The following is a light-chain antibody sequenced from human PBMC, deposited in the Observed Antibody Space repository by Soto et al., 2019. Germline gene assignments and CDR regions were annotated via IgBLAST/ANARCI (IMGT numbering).Light chain of an antibody. CDR1: TGAVTSNHH. J-gene: IGLJ2*01. Sequence: QAVVTQEPSLTVSTGGTVTLTCGSSTGAVTSNHHPYRFQQKAGQAPRTLIYDTSNKHSWTPARFSGSLLGDKAALTLSGAQPEDEAQYYCLLSYNAARVFGGGTKLTVL. V-gene: IGLV7-46*01. CDR2: DTS. CDR3: LLSYNAARV.